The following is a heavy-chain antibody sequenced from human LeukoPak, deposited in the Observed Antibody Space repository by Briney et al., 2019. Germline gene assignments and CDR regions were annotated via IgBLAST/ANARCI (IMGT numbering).Heavy chain of an antibody. J-gene: IGHJ4*02. CDR1: GYTFTSYD. CDR3: ARGLETYYDFWSGYYPPDY. CDR2: MNPNSGNT. D-gene: IGHD3-3*01. V-gene: IGHV1-8*01. Sequence: GASVKVSCKASGYTFTSYDINWVRQATGQGLEWMGWMNPNSGNTGYAQKFQGRVTMTRNTSISTAYMELSSLRSEDTAVYYCARGLETYYDFWSGYYPPDYRGQGTLVTVSS.